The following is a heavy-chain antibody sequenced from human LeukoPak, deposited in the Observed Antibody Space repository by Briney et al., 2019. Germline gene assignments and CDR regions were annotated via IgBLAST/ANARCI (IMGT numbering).Heavy chain of an antibody. CDR3: ARRGTIFGPESL. Sequence: SETLSLTCTVSGGSISSYCWSWIRQPPGKGLEWIAYIYTTGSTDYSPSLKSRVTISVDTSKNQLSLNLSSVTAADTAVYYCARRGTIFGPESLWGRGTLVTVSS. CDR1: GGSISSYC. J-gene: IGHJ2*01. CDR2: IYTTGST. V-gene: IGHV4-4*09. D-gene: IGHD3-3*01.